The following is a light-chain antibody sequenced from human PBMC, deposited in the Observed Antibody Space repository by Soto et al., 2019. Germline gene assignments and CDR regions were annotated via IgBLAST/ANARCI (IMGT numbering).Light chain of an antibody. CDR1: QTISSW. CDR3: QQYHIYSGT. J-gene: IGKJ1*01. Sequence: DIQMTQSPSTLSGSVGDRVTITVRASQTISSWLAWYQQKPGKAPKLLIYKASTLASGVPSRFSGSGSGTEFTLTINSLQPDDFATYYCQQYHIYSGTFGQGTKVDIK. CDR2: KAS. V-gene: IGKV1-5*03.